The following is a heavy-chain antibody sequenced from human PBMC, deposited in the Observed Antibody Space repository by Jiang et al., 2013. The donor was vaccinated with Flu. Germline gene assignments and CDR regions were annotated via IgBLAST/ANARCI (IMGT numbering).Heavy chain of an antibody. J-gene: IGHJ3*02. CDR1: GDSVSGNSVA. CDR2: TYRGAS. Sequence: SLTCAISGDSVSGNSVAWNWIRQSPSRGLEWLGRTYRGASDYAESMKGRITINPDTSKNQFSLQLNSVTAEDTAVYYCARGQHSTFDIWGQGTMVTVSS. CDR3: ARGQHSTFDI. D-gene: IGHD2-21*01. V-gene: IGHV6-1*01.